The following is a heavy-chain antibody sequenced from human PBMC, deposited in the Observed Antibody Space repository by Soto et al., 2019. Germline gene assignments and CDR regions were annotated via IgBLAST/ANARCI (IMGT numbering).Heavy chain of an antibody. CDR2: IEGDGSST. V-gene: IGHV3-74*01. CDR3: AREGLDTAGFFDV. CDR1: GFTFSIYW. Sequence: GGSLRLSCAASGFTFSIYWMHWVRQAPGKGLEWVSRIEGDGSSTTSADSVKGRFTASRDDARNTLYLQMSSLRADDTAIYYCAREGLDTAGFFDVWGQGTMVTVSS. J-gene: IGHJ3*01. D-gene: IGHD6-13*01.